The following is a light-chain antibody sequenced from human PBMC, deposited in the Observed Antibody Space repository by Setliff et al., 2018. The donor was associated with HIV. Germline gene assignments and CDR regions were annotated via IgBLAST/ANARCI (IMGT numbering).Light chain of an antibody. J-gene: IGLJ3*02. V-gene: IGLV2-14*03. CDR1: SSDVGGYNY. Sequence: QSALTQPASVSGSPGQSITISCTGTSSDVGGYNYVSWYQQHPGKAPKLMIYDVSNRPSGASNRFSGSKSGNTASLTISGLQAEDEADYYCSSYTSSSTSWVFGGGTKVTV. CDR3: SSYTSSSTSWV. CDR2: DVS.